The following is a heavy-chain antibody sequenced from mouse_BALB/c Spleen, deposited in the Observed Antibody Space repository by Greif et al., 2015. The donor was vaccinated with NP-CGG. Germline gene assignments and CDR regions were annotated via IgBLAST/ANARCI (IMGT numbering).Heavy chain of an antibody. Sequence: EVMLVESGGGLVQPGGSRKLSCAASGFTFSSFGMHWVRQAPEKGLEWVAYISSGSSTIYYADTVKGRFTISRDNPKNTLFLQMTSLRSEDTAMYYCARWRDGGYYYAMDYWGQGTSVTVSS. CDR2: ISSGSSTI. V-gene: IGHV5-17*02. CDR3: ARWRDGGYYYAMDY. J-gene: IGHJ4*01. D-gene: IGHD1-1*02. CDR1: GFTFSSFG.